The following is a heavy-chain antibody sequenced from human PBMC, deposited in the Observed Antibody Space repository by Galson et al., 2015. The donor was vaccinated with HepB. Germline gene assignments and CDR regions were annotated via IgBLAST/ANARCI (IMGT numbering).Heavy chain of an antibody. J-gene: IGHJ3*02. Sequence: SLRLSCAASGFTFSSYAMHWVRQAPGKGLEWVAVISYDGSNKYYADSVKGRFTISRDNSKNTLYLQMNSLRAEDTAVYYCAKPLRFLAWLPRFGAFDIWGQGTMVTVSS. V-gene: IGHV3-30-3*02. CDR2: ISYDGSNK. D-gene: IGHD3-3*01. CDR1: GFTFSSYA. CDR3: AKPLRFLAWLPRFGAFDI.